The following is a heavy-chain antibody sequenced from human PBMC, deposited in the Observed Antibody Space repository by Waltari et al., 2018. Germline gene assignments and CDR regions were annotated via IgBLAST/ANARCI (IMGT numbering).Heavy chain of an antibody. CDR3: ARDQGDSRVFDY. V-gene: IGHV3-23*01. J-gene: IGHJ4*02. CDR1: GFTFSNYA. D-gene: IGHD3-16*01. CDR2: ITSSGGST. Sequence: EVQLLESGGGLVQPGGSLRLSCAASGFTFSNYAMTWVRQAPGKGLEWVSGITSSGGSTYYAASVKGRFTISRDSSRNTLYLQMNSLRAEDTAVYYCARDQGDSRVFDYWGQGTLVTVSS.